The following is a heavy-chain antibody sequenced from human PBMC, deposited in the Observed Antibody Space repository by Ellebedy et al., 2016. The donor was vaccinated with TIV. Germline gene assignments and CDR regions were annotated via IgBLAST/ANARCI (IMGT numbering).Heavy chain of an antibody. V-gene: IGHV3-7*01. CDR1: GFTLSNYW. CDR2: INEDGTKK. CDR3: ARFYESGSTEDY. Sequence: GESLKISCTASGFTLSNYWMTWVRQAPGRGLEWVANINEDGTKKHFVDSVRGRSTISRDDAGNSLFLQMNSLGAKDTAVYYCARFYESGSTEDYWGQGTLVIVSS. J-gene: IGHJ4*02. D-gene: IGHD3-10*01.